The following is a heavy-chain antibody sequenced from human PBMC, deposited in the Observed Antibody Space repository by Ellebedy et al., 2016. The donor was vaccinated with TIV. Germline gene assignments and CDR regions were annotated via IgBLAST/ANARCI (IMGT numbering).Heavy chain of an antibody. J-gene: IGHJ5*02. CDR3: ARRGSYGDYAVQINSWFDT. Sequence: GGSLRLSCAASGFSFRSYWMTWVRQAPGKGLQWVANIYQDGSVQYYADSVKGRFTISRDNADNSLFLQINSLRAEDTAVYYCARRGSYGDYAVQINSWFDTWGRGTLVAVSS. CDR2: IYQDGSVQ. CDR1: GFSFRSYW. V-gene: IGHV3-7*01. D-gene: IGHD4-17*01.